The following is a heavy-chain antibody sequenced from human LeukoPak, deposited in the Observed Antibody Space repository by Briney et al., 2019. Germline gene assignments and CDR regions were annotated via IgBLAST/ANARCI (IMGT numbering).Heavy chain of an antibody. CDR3: AKVEKRRWLVRALDY. Sequence: PGRSLRLSCAASGFTFSGYGMHWVRQAPGKGLEWVAVISYDGSNKYYADSVKGRFTISRDNSKNTLYLQMNSLRAEDTAVYYCAKVEKRRWLVRALDYWGQGTLVTVSS. CDR1: GFTFSGYG. CDR2: ISYDGSNK. J-gene: IGHJ4*02. V-gene: IGHV3-30*18. D-gene: IGHD6-19*01.